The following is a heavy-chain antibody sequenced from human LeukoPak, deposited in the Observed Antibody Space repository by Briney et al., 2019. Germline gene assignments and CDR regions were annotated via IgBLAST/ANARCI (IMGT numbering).Heavy chain of an antibody. V-gene: IGHV3-21*01. CDR2: ISSSSTYI. CDR3: ARDLGTTMITSLGY. CDR1: GFTFSSYT. Sequence: GGSLRLSCAASGFTFSSYTMNWVRQAPGRGLEWVSSISSSSTYIYYADSVEGRFTISRDNAENSLFLEMNSLRAEDTAVYYCARDLGTTMITSLGYWGQGTLVTVSS. D-gene: IGHD3-22*01. J-gene: IGHJ4*02.